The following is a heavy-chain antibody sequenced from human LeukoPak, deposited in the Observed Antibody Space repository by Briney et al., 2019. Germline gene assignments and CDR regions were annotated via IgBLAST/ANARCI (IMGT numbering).Heavy chain of an antibody. Sequence: SETLSLTCTVSGDSISSYYWSWIRQPPGKGLEWIGYIYYSGSTNYNPSLKSRVTISVDTSKNQFSLKLSSVTAADTAVYYCARHGRSLNYYYGMDVWGQGTTVTVSS. J-gene: IGHJ6*02. CDR1: GDSISSYY. CDR2: IYYSGST. V-gene: IGHV4-59*08. CDR3: ARHGRSLNYYYGMDV.